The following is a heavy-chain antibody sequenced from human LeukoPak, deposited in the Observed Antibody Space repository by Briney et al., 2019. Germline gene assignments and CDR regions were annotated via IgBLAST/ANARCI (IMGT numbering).Heavy chain of an antibody. CDR1: GFTFSSYA. Sequence: GGSLRLSCAASGFTFSSYAMHWVRQAPGKGLEWVAVISYDGSNKYYADSVKGRFTISRDNSKNTLYLQMNSLRAEDTAVYYCATFGGNLDYWGQGTLVTVSS. CDR3: ATFGGNLDY. D-gene: IGHD4-23*01. J-gene: IGHJ4*02. V-gene: IGHV3-30*04. CDR2: ISYDGSNK.